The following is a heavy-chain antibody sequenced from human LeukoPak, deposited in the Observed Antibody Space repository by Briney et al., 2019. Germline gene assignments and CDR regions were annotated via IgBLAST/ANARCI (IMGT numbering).Heavy chain of an antibody. Sequence: GGSLRLSCAASGFTFSSYWMSWVRQAPGKGLEWVANIKQDGSEKYYVDSVKGRFTISRDNAKNSLYLQMNSLRAEGTAVYYCAIVSRDGYGILDYWGQGTLVTVSS. CDR1: GFTFSSYW. D-gene: IGHD5-24*01. CDR3: AIVSRDGYGILDY. J-gene: IGHJ4*02. V-gene: IGHV3-7*01. CDR2: IKQDGSEK.